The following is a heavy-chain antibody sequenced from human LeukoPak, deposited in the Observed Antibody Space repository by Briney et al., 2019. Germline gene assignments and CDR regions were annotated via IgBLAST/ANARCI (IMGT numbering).Heavy chain of an antibody. CDR2: IYTSGST. V-gene: IGHV4-61*02. Sequence: PSQTLSLTCTVSGGSISSGSYYWSWIRQPAGKGLEWIGRIYTSGSTNYNPSLQSRVTISVDTSQNQFSLKLSSVTAADTAVYYCAGERVGSSYYMDVWGKGTTVTISS. CDR3: AGERVGSSYYMDV. CDR1: GGSISSGSYY. J-gene: IGHJ6*03.